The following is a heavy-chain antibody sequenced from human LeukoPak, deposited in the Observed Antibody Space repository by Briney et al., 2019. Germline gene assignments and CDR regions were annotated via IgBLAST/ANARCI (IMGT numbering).Heavy chain of an antibody. CDR3: AKPTYYYDSSGSRNYYFDY. J-gene: IGHJ4*02. Sequence: PGGSLRLSCAASGFTFSSYAMSWVRQAPGKGLEWVSAISGSGGSTYNADSVKGRFTISRDNSKNTLYLQMNSLRAENTAVYYCAKPTYYYDSSGSRNYYFDYWGQGTLVTVSS. D-gene: IGHD3-22*01. CDR2: ISGSGGST. CDR1: GFTFSSYA. V-gene: IGHV3-23*01.